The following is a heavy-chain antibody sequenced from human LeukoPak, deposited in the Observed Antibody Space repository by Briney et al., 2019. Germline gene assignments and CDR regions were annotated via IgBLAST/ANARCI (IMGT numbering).Heavy chain of an antibody. CDR3: AKVRTVGCSSTSCYYDY. Sequence: PGGSLRLSCAASGFTFSSYWMGWVRQAPGKGLEWVANIKQDGSEKYYVDSVKGRFTISRDNAKNSLYLQMNSLRAEDTALYYCAKVRTVGCSSTSCYYDYWGQGTLVTVSS. J-gene: IGHJ4*02. V-gene: IGHV3-7*03. CDR2: IKQDGSEK. CDR1: GFTFSSYW. D-gene: IGHD2-2*01.